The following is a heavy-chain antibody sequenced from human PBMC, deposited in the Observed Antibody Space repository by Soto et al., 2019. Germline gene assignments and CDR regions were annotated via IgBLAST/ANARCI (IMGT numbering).Heavy chain of an antibody. D-gene: IGHD3-16*02. CDR2: MNPNGGNT. CDR3: ASSRTDFRRRYRNWFHP. CDR1: GYTFTSYD. J-gene: IGHJ5*02. V-gene: IGHV1-8*01. Sequence: ASVKVSCKASGYTFTSYDINWVRQATGQGLEWMGWMNPNGGNTGYAQKFQGRVTMTRNTSISTAYMELSSLRSEDTAVYYCASSRTDFRRRYRNWFHPWGQGTLVTGSS.